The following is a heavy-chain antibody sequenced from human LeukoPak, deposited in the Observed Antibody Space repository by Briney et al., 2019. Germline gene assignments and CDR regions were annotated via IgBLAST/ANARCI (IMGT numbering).Heavy chain of an antibody. Sequence: SETLSLTCTVSGGSISSSTNYWGWIRQPPGKGLEWIGSMYYGGSTYDNPSLKSRVTVSVDTSKNQFSLKLSSVTAADTAVYYCVRHISYYDFWSGFDPWGQGTLVTVSS. J-gene: IGHJ5*02. CDR3: VRHISYYDFWSGFDP. CDR1: GGSISSSTNY. V-gene: IGHV4-39*01. D-gene: IGHD3-3*01. CDR2: MYYGGST.